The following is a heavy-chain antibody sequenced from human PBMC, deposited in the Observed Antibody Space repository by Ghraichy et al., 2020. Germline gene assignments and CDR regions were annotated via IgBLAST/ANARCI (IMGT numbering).Heavy chain of an antibody. V-gene: IGHV4-34*01. D-gene: IGHD6-6*01. CDR3: AIPGSITAPPSYYYGLDV. J-gene: IGHJ6*02. CDR2: INHSGST. Sequence: SETLSLTCAVYGGSFSGYYWSWIRQSPGKGLEWIGEINHSGSTNYNPSLKSRVTISVDTSKNQFSLKLSSVTAADTAVYYCAIPGSITAPPSYYYGLDVWGQGTTVTVSS. CDR1: GGSFSGYY.